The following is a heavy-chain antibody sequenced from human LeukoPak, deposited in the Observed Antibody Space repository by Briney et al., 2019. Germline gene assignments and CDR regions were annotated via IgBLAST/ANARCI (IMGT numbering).Heavy chain of an antibody. D-gene: IGHD6-19*01. CDR3: ARGHSGWYDY. CDR1: GFTFSSYA. Sequence: PGGSLRLSCAASGFTFSSYAMSWVRQAPGKGLRRVSAISGSGGSTYYADSVKGRFTISRDNSKNTLYLQMNSLRAEDTAVYYCARGHSGWYDYWGQGTLVTVSS. V-gene: IGHV3-23*01. J-gene: IGHJ4*02. CDR2: ISGSGGST.